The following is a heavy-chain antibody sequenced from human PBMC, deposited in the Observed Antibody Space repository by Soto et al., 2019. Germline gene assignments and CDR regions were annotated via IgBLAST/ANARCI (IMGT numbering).Heavy chain of an antibody. CDR3: ATGGHNDGYNFYHGMDV. V-gene: IGHV1-69*01. J-gene: IGHJ6*02. CDR1: GGIFTNNA. CDR2: VIPLFDTA. D-gene: IGHD3-16*01. Sequence: QVQVVQSGAEVKKPGSSVKVSCKVSGGIFTNNAISWVRQAPGQGLEWLGGVIPLFDTAYYAQIFRGRLRISEDGATTTAYMELSGLTSADTDVYFCATGGHNDGYNFYHGMDVWGQGATVTVS.